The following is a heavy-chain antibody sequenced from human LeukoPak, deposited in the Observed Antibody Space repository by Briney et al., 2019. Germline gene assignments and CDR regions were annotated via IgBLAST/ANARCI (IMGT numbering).Heavy chain of an antibody. CDR1: GFTFSSYS. CDR2: ISSSSSYI. D-gene: IGHD3-3*01. Sequence: GGSLRLSCAASGFTFSSYSMNWVRQAPGKGLEWVSSISSSSSYIYYADSVKGRFTISRDNAKNSLYLQMNSLRAEDTAVYYCARDYDFWSGLFDYWGQGTLVTVSS. V-gene: IGHV3-21*01. J-gene: IGHJ4*02. CDR3: ARDYDFWSGLFDY.